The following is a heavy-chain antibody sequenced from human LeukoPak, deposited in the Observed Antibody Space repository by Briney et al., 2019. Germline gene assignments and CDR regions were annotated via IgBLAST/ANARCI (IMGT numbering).Heavy chain of an antibody. CDR2: ISGGGVST. J-gene: IGHJ4*02. V-gene: IGHV3-23*01. Sequence: GGSLRLSCAASGFTFSTYAMSWVRQAPGKGLEWVSAISGGGVSTYYADSVKGRFAISRDNSKNTLYLQMNSLRAEDTAVYYCAVQRTLWQQVLDHWGQGTLVTVSS. CDR1: GFTFSTYA. CDR3: AVQRTLWQQVLDH. D-gene: IGHD6-13*01.